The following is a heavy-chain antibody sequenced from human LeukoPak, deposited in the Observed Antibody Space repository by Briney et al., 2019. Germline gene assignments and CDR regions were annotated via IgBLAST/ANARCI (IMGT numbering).Heavy chain of an antibody. Sequence: SETLSLTCTVSGDSITSYYWSWIRQPPGKGLEWIGHIYHNRRPNYNPSLRSRVAISVDTSKNQLSLKLSSVTAADTAVYYCVRDTREDCSSDSCYWDDAFDIWGQGTAVIVSS. CDR1: GDSITSYY. J-gene: IGHJ3*02. V-gene: IGHV4-59*01. D-gene: IGHD2-15*01. CDR3: VRDTREDCSSDSCYWDDAFDI. CDR2: IYHNRRP.